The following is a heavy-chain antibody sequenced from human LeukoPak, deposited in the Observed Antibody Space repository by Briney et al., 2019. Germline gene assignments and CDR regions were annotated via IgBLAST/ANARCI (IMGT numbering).Heavy chain of an antibody. CDR2: IWYDGSNK. Sequence: GGSLRLSCAASGFTFSSYGMHWVRQAPGKGLEWVAVIWYDGSNKYYADSVKGRFTISRDNSKSTLYLQMNSLRAEDTAVYYCASDYYDSSGYYYPDYWGQGTLVTVSS. J-gene: IGHJ4*02. D-gene: IGHD3-22*01. CDR3: ASDYYDSSGYYYPDY. CDR1: GFTFSSYG. V-gene: IGHV3-33*01.